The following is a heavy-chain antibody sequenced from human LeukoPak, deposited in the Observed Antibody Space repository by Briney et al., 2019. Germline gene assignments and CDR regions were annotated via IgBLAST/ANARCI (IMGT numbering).Heavy chain of an antibody. CDR1: GGSFSGYY. Sequence: PSETLSLTCAVYGGSFSGYYWSWIRQPPGRGLEWIGEINHRGNTIDKPSLKSRVTISVDTSKNQLSLKLSSVSAADTAVYYCANSIGFDYGDYYFDYWGQGALVTVSS. J-gene: IGHJ4*02. D-gene: IGHD4-17*01. V-gene: IGHV4-34*01. CDR3: ANSIGFDYGDYYFDY. CDR2: INHRGNT.